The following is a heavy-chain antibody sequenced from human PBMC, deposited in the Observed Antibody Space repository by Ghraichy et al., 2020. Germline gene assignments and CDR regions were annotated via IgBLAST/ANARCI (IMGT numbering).Heavy chain of an antibody. Sequence: SETLSLTCTVSGGSISSYYWSWIRQPPGKGLEWIGYIYYSGSTNYNPSLKSRVTISVDTSKNQFSLKLSSVTAADTAVYYCAREGLGSSGHDLWGRGTLVTVSS. CDR2: IYYSGST. CDR1: GGSISSYY. D-gene: IGHD6-19*01. V-gene: IGHV4-59*01. J-gene: IGHJ2*01. CDR3: AREGLGSSGHDL.